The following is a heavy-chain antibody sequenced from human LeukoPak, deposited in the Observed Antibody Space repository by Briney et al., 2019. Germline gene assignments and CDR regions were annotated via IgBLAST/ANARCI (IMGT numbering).Heavy chain of an antibody. J-gene: IGHJ4*02. Sequence: PSETLSLTCTVSGASIRNYYWSWIRQPAGKGLEWIGRIEPSGSTKYNPSLKSRVTMSVDTSKNQFSPKLNSVTAADTAVYYCAKEGAAPGPDFVSWGQGTLVIVSS. D-gene: IGHD6-13*01. CDR3: AKEGAAPGPDFVS. CDR2: IEPSGST. CDR1: GASIRNYY. V-gene: IGHV4-4*07.